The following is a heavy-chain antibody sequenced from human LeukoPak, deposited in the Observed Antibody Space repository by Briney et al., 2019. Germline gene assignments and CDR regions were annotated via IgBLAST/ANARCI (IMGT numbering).Heavy chain of an antibody. J-gene: IGHJ4*02. D-gene: IGHD3-10*01. Sequence: SETLSLTCTVSVGSISTYHWNWIRQPPGKGLEWIGYIYYSGSTKYNPSLTSRVSVSIDTSKNQFSLKLTSVTAADTAVYYCARRAGTTFDYWGQGILVSVSS. CDR3: ARRAGTTFDY. CDR1: VGSISTYH. V-gene: IGHV4-59*08. CDR2: IYYSGST.